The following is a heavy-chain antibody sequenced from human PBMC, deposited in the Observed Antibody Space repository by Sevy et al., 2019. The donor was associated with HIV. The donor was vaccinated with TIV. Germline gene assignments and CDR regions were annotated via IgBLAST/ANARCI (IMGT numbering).Heavy chain of an antibody. V-gene: IGHV1-18*04. CDR3: ARATGMAVAGTGRYFDF. CDR1: GYKVDMYG. D-gene: IGHD6-19*01. CDR2: ISTYNGNT. J-gene: IGHJ4*01. Sequence: ASVKVSCKISGYKVDMYGIAWVRQAPGQGLEWMGWISTYNGNTNYAQNFQGRVPMTTDTSTRVVYMELGGLRPDDTAVYYCARATGMAVAGTGRYFDFWGQGTLVTVSS.